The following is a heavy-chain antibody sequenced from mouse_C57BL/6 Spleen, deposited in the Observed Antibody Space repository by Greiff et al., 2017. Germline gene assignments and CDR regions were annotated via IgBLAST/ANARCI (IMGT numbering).Heavy chain of an antibody. V-gene: IGHV1-66*01. J-gene: IGHJ1*03. CDR2: IYPGSGNT. Sequence: VQLQQSGPELVKPGASVKISCKASGYSFTSYYVHWVKQRPGQGLEWIGWIYPGSGNTKYNEKFKGKATLTADTSSSTAYMQLSSLTSEDSAVYYWAVFYWGGYFDVWGTGTTVTVSA. CDR3: AVFYWGGYFDV. D-gene: IGHD4-1*01. CDR1: GYSFTSYY.